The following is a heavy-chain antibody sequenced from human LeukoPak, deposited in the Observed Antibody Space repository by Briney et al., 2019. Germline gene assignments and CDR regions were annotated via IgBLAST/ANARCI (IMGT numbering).Heavy chain of an antibody. J-gene: IGHJ6*02. CDR3: ARTDLGYCSGGSCHRMDV. CDR2: ISAYNGNT. Sequence: ASVKVSCKASGYTFTSYGISWVRQAPGQGLEWMGWISAYNGNTNYAQKLQGRVTMTTDTSTSTAYMELRSLRSDDTAVYYCARTDLGYCSGGSCHRMDVWGQGSTVTVSS. CDR1: GYTFTSYG. V-gene: IGHV1-18*01. D-gene: IGHD2-15*01.